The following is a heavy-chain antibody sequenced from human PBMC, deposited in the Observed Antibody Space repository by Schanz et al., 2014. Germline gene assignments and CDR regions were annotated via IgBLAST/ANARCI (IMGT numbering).Heavy chain of an antibody. D-gene: IGHD2-2*01. CDR1: GFSVGNKY. Sequence: EVQLVESGGGLVQPGGSLRLSCAASGFSVGNKYMNWVRQAPGKGLEWVSIIFTDGRTYYADSVKGRFTISRDSSKNTLFLQMNSLRTEDTAVYYCARLDPYWRSGTCSRAFDFWGQGTLVTVSS. J-gene: IGHJ4*02. V-gene: IGHV3-66*02. CDR2: IFTDGRT. CDR3: ARLDPYWRSGTCSRAFDF.